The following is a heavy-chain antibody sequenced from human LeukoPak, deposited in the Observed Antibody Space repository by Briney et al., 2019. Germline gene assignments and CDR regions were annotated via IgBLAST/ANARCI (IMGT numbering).Heavy chain of an antibody. J-gene: IGHJ5*02. D-gene: IGHD1-26*01. Sequence: GGSLRFSCAASGFTFSNYAMSWVRQAPGKGLEWVSASGSGGNTYYADSVKGRFTISRDNSKNTLYLQMNSLRAEDTAVYYCASMGATWQFTSWGQGTLVTVPS. V-gene: IGHV3-23*01. CDR2: SGSGGNT. CDR3: ASMGATWQFTS. CDR1: GFTFSNYA.